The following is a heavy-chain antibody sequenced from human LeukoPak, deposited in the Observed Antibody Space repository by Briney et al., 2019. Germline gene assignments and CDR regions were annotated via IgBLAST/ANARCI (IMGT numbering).Heavy chain of an antibody. J-gene: IGHJ4*02. CDR3: ARDSYYYDSSSPPMLDY. V-gene: IGHV3-7*01. CDR2: IKQGGSEK. CDR1: GFSFSSYW. Sequence: GGSLRLSCAASGFSFSSYWMSWVRQAPGKGLEWVANIKQGGSEKYYVDSVKGRFTISRDNAKNSLYLQMDSLRAEDTAVYYCARDSYYYDSSSPPMLDYWGQGTLVTVSS. D-gene: IGHD3-22*01.